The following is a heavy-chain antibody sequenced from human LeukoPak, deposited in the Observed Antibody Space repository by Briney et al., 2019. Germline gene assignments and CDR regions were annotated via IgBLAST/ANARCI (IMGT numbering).Heavy chain of an antibody. Sequence: ASVKVSCKASGYNFTGYYIHWARQAPGQGLEWVGWINPNSGGTNHAQSFQGRVTMTRDTSISTAYMVLSRLRSDDTALYYCARSDYFYYMDVWGKGTTVTVSS. CDR2: INPNSGGT. CDR1: GYNFTGYY. CDR3: ARSDYFYYMDV. V-gene: IGHV1-2*02. J-gene: IGHJ6*03.